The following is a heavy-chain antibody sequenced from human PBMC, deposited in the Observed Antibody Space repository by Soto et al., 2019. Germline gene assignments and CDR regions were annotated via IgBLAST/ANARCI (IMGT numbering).Heavy chain of an antibody. V-gene: IGHV3-49*03. Sequence: GGSLRLSCTASGFTFGDYAMSWFRQAPGKGLERVGFIRSKAYGGTTEYAASVKGRFTISRDDSKSIAYLQMNSLKTEDTAVYYCTRDQGYSGSYYGYWGQGTLVTVSS. D-gene: IGHD1-26*01. CDR3: TRDQGYSGSYYGY. CDR1: GFTFGDYA. J-gene: IGHJ4*02. CDR2: IRSKAYGGTT.